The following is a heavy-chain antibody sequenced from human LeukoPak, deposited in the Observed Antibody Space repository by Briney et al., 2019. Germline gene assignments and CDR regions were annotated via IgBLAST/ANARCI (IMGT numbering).Heavy chain of an antibody. V-gene: IGHV1-2*06. CDR3: AREDKQWQPYYYYGMDV. D-gene: IGHD6-19*01. J-gene: IGHJ6*02. CDR1: GYTFTGYY. Sequence: GASVKVSCKASGYTFTGYYMHWVRQAPGQGLEWMGRINPNSGGTNYAQKFQGRVTMTRDTSISTAYMELSRLRSDDTAVYYCAREDKQWQPYYYYGMDVWGQGTTVTVSS. CDR2: INPNSGGT.